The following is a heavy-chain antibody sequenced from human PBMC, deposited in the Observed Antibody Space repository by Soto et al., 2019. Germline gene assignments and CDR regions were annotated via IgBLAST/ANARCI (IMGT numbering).Heavy chain of an antibody. J-gene: IGHJ4*02. Sequence: XETLCLPCAVSGYSVTSGEYDWSWIRQPPGKGLEWIVYIYYSGRTNYNPSLKSRVSISVDTSKNHFSLQLRSATAADTAVYYCARVGGDEFGDSGGFDHWGQGTLVTVSS. V-gene: IGHV4-61*03. CDR1: GYSVTSGEYD. D-gene: IGHD4-17*01. CDR2: IYYSGRT. CDR3: ARVGGDEFGDSGGFDH.